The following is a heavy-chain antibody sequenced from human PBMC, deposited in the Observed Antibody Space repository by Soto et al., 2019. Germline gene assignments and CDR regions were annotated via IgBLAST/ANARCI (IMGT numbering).Heavy chain of an antibody. CDR1: GFTFRSYA. Sequence: DVQLLESGGGLVQPGGSLRLSCAASGFTFRSYAMSWVRQAPGKGLEWVSGISGSGISTHYADSVKGRFTVSRDNSKNTLYLQMNSLRAEDTAVYNCAKXPVGPDWYFDLWGRGTLVTVSS. J-gene: IGHJ2*01. CDR3: AKXPVGPDWYFDL. V-gene: IGHV3-23*01. CDR2: ISGSGIST.